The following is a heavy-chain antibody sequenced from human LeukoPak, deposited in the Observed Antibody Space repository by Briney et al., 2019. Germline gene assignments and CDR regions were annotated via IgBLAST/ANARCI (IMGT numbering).Heavy chain of an antibody. CDR2: IIPILGIA. Sequence: ASVKVSCKASGGTFSSYAISWVRQAPGQGLEWMGRIIPILGIANYAQKFQGRVTITADKSTSTAYMELSSLRSEDTAVYYCARDRPRIAVAGTIGPFDYWGQGTPVTVSS. J-gene: IGHJ4*02. V-gene: IGHV1-69*04. CDR1: GGTFSSYA. D-gene: IGHD6-19*01. CDR3: ARDRPRIAVAGTIGPFDY.